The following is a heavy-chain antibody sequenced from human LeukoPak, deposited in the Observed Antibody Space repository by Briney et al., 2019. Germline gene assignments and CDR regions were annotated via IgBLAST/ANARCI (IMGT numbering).Heavy chain of an antibody. J-gene: IGHJ4*02. CDR3: AKEEYSSGWYDY. Sequence: GGSLRLSCAASGFTFSSYAMSWVRQAPGKGLEWVSAISGSGGSTYYADSVKGRFTISRDNAKDSLYLQMNSLRAEDTALYYCAKEEYSSGWYDYWGQGTLVTVSS. CDR2: ISGSGGST. CDR1: GFTFSSYA. D-gene: IGHD6-19*01. V-gene: IGHV3-23*01.